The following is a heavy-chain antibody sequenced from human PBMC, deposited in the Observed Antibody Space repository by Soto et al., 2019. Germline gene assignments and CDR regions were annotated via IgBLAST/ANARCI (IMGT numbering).Heavy chain of an antibody. Sequence: QVQLVESGGGVVQPGRSLRLSCAASGFTFSSYGMHWVRQAPGKGLEWVAVISYDGSNIYYADSVKGRFTISRDNSKNTLYLQMNSLRAEDTAVYYCAKSMVKITMIVVVIPSYYGMDVWGQGTTVTVSS. CDR2: ISYDGSNI. V-gene: IGHV3-30*18. J-gene: IGHJ6*02. CDR1: GFTFSSYG. CDR3: AKSMVKITMIVVVIPSYYGMDV. D-gene: IGHD3-22*01.